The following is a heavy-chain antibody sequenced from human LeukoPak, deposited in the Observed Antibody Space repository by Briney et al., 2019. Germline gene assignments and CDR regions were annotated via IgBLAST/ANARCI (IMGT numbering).Heavy chain of an antibody. CDR2: MNPNRGNT. CDR1: GYTFTNYD. V-gene: IGHV1-8*03. CDR3: AKNSGYCSGGSCYSWDYYYYYMDV. Sequence: ASVKVCCKASGYTFTNYDSNWGRQATGQGLEWMGWMNPNRGNTGYAQKFQGRVTITRNTSISTAYMELSSLRSEDTAVYYCAKNSGYCSGGSCYSWDYYYYYMDVWGKGTTVTVSS. J-gene: IGHJ6*03. D-gene: IGHD2-15*01.